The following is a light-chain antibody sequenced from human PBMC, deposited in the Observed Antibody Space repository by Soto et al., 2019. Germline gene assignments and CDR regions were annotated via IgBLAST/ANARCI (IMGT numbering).Light chain of an antibody. CDR2: AAS. CDR1: QNINSY. J-gene: IGKJ4*01. Sequence: DIQMTQSPPSLSASVGDRVTITCRASQNINSYLNWYQQKPGKAPKLLIFAASNLQSGVPSRFSSSGSGTDFTLTIASLQPEDFTSYYCQQTYSPSLTFGGGTKLEIK. CDR3: QQTYSPSLT. V-gene: IGKV1-39*01.